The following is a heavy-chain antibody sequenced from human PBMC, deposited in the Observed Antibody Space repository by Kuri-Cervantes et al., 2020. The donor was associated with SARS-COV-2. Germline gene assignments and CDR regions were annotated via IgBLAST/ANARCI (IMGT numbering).Heavy chain of an antibody. D-gene: IGHD6-6*01. CDR2: ISYDGSNK. Sequence: GGSLRLSCAASGFTFSSYAMSWVRQAPGKGLEWVAVISYDGSNKYYADSVKGRFTISRDNSKNTLYLQMNSLRAEDTAVYYCAREYSSPSGFDYWGQGTLVTVSS. J-gene: IGHJ4*02. CDR3: AREYSSPSGFDY. CDR1: GFTFSSYA. V-gene: IGHV3-30-3*01.